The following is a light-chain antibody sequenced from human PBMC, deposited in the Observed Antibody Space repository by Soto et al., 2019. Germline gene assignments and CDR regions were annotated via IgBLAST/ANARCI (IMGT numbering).Light chain of an antibody. CDR2: EVT. J-gene: IGLJ2*01. CDR1: RSVVGGSNY. V-gene: IGLV2-8*01. CDR3: SSYGGSNNLL. Sequence: QSALTQPPSASGSPGQSVTISCTGTRSVVGGSNYVSWYQHHPGKAPKLIIYEVTKRPSGVPHRFSGSKSGNTASLTVSGLQADDEADYYCSSYGGSNNLLFGGGTTLTVL.